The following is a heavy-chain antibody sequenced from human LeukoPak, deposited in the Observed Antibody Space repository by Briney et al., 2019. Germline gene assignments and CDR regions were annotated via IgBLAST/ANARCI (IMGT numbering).Heavy chain of an antibody. CDR1: GFRFSNYW. V-gene: IGHV3-74*01. CDR3: ARDMETGGRAFDS. J-gene: IGHJ4*02. Sequence: GGSLRLSCAASGFRFSNYWIHWVRQAPAKGLVWVSRIRTDGGSTAYADFVKGRFTTSRDNAKNTVYLQMNSLRADDTAVYYCARDMETGGRAFDSWGQGTLVTVSS. CDR2: IRTDGGST. D-gene: IGHD2-8*02.